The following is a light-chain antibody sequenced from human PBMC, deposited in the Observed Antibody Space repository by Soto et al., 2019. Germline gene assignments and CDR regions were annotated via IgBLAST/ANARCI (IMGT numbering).Light chain of an antibody. CDR3: QEYTTYSRT. CDR2: DAS. CDR1: QSISSW. V-gene: IGKV1-5*01. Sequence: DIQMTQSASTLSASVGDRVTITCRASQSISSWLAWYQQKPGKAPKVLIYDASTLESGVPSRFSGGGSGTEFTLTITCLQPDDFATYYCQEYTTYSRTFGQGTKVEVK. J-gene: IGKJ1*01.